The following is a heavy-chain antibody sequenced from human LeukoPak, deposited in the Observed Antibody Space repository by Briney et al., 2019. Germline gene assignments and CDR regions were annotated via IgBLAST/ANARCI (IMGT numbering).Heavy chain of an antibody. CDR2: IYYSGST. Sequence: SETLSLTCTVSGGSISSSSYYWGWIRQPPGKGLEWIGSIYYSGSTYYNPSLKSRVTISVDTSKNQFSLKLSSVTAADTAVYYCARDAAPIVGATPYYYGMDVWSQGTTVTVSS. V-gene: IGHV4-39*07. J-gene: IGHJ6*02. CDR1: GGSISSSSYY. D-gene: IGHD1-26*01. CDR3: ARDAAPIVGATPYYYGMDV.